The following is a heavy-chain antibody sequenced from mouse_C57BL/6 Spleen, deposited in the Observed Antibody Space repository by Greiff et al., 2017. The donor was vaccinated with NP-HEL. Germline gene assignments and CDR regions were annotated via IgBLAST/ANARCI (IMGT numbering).Heavy chain of an antibody. Sequence: QVQLKESGPELVKPGASVQISCKASGYAFSSSWMNWVKQRPGKGLEWIGRIYPGDGDTNYNGKFKGKATLTADKSSSTAYMQLSSLTSEDAAVYFCARGVYGNYYFDYWGQGTTLTVSS. CDR3: ARGVYGNYYFDY. V-gene: IGHV1-82*01. J-gene: IGHJ2*01. CDR1: GYAFSSSW. D-gene: IGHD2-1*01. CDR2: IYPGDGDT.